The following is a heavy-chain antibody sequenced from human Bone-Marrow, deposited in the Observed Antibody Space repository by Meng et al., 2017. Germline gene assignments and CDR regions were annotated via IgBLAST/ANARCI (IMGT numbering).Heavy chain of an antibody. CDR1: GFTFSNAW. V-gene: IGHV3-15*01. CDR2: MKSNVDGGTV. CDR3: SGHVDY. Sequence: EVQLVESGGGLVPPGGSLRLSCAASGFTFSNAWMTWVRQAPGKGLEWIGRMKSNVDGGTVDYAAAVKGRFFISRDDSENTFYLQMNSLKTEDTAVYYCSGHVDYWGHGTLVTVSS. J-gene: IGHJ4*01.